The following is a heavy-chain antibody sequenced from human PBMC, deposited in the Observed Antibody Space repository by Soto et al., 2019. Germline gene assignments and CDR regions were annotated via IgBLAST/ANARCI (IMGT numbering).Heavy chain of an antibody. V-gene: IGHV4-4*02. CDR1: GGSISDNNW. J-gene: IGHJ4*02. D-gene: IGHD2-21*01. CDR3: ARHIGVPGTRGFDY. Sequence: QVQLQESGPGLVRPSGTLSLTCAVSGGSISDNNWWSWVRQPPGKGLEWIGAIYRGGTANYKRSLNSRFTISMDKSKNQISLHLYSVTAADSAIYYCARHIGVPGTRGFDYWGQGTLVTVSS. CDR2: IYRGGTA.